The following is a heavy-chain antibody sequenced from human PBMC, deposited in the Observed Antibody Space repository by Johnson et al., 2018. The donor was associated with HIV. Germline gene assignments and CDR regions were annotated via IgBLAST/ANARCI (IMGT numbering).Heavy chain of an antibody. CDR1: GFSFSIYW. J-gene: IGHJ3*01. Sequence: VQLVESGGGLVQPGGSLRLSCGGSGFSFSIYWLTWVRQAPGKGLEWVANINQDGSEMYYVDSVKGRFTISRDNANNSLYVQMNSLRAEDTAVYYCARMAAHVSDFWGQGTMVTVSS. V-gene: IGHV3-7*02. CDR3: ARMAAHVSDF. D-gene: IGHD5-24*01. CDR2: INQDGSEM.